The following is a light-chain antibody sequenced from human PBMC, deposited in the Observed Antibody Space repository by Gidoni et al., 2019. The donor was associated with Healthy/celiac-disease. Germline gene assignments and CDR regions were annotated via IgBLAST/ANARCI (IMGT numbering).Light chain of an antibody. J-gene: IGKJ4*01. CDR3: QQYYSYPLT. CDR2: AAS. Sequence: AIRMTQSPSSFSASTGDRVTITCRASHGISSYLSGYQQKPGKAPQRLLYAASTLQSGAPSRCSGSGSGTDFTLTISCLQSEDFATYYCQQYYSYPLTFGGGTKVEIK. CDR1: HGISSY. V-gene: IGKV1-8*01.